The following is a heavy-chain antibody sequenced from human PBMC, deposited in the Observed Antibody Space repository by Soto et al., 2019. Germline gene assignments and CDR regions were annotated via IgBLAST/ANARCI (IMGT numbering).Heavy chain of an antibody. D-gene: IGHD1-20*01. J-gene: IGHJ5*02. Sequence: SETLSLTCTVSGGSISSYHWTWIRQPPGKGLEWIGYIYYSGSTNYNPSLKSRVTISVDTSKNQFSLKLSSVTAADTAVYYCARRNNVGWFDPWGQGTLVTVSS. V-gene: IGHV4-59*08. CDR3: ARRNNVGWFDP. CDR2: IYYSGST. CDR1: GGSISSYH.